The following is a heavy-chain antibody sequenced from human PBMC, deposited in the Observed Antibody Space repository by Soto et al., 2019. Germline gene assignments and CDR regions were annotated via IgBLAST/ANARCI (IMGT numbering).Heavy chain of an antibody. CDR1: GGSISSSSYY. D-gene: IGHD6-19*01. Sequence: SETLSLTCTVSGGSISSSSYYWGWIRQPPGKGLEWIGSIYYSGSTYYNPSLKSRVTISVDTSKNQFSLKLSSVTAADTAVYYCARPMRGWSFFDYWGQGTLVTVSS. J-gene: IGHJ4*02. CDR3: ARPMRGWSFFDY. V-gene: IGHV4-39*01. CDR2: IYYSGST.